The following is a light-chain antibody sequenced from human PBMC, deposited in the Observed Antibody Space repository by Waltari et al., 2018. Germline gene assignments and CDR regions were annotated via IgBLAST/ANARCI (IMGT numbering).Light chain of an antibody. CDR2: EVE. Sequence: QSVLTQAPSVSAAPGQKVTISCSGSTPNIGNNYVSWYQQFPGTAPKLLIYEVERRPSGSPDRFSGSKSGASATLGITGLQTGDEANYYCGTWDSSLGIGVLGGGTRVTVL. V-gene: IGLV1-51*01. CDR1: TPNIGNNY. CDR3: GTWDSSLGIGV. J-gene: IGLJ3*02.